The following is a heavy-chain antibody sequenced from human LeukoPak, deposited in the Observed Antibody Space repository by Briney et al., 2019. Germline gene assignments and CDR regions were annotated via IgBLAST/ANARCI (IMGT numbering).Heavy chain of an antibody. CDR2: IYSGGST. Sequence: GGSLRLSCAASGFTVSSNYMSWVRQAPGKGLEWVSVIYSGGSTYYADSVKGRFTISRDNSKNTLYLQMNSLRAEDTAVYYCARDTHYYDPSGYYSRGEYYHHGMDAWGQGTTVTASS. V-gene: IGHV3-66*01. CDR1: GFTVSSNY. CDR3: ARDTHYYDPSGYYSRGEYYHHGMDA. D-gene: IGHD3-22*01. J-gene: IGHJ6*02.